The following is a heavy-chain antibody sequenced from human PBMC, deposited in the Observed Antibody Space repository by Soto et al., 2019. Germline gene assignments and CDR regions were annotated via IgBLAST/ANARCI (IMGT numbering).Heavy chain of an antibody. CDR2: INHSGST. Sequence: QVQLQQWGAGLLKPSETLSLTCAVYGGSFSGYYWSWIRQPPGKGLEWIGEINHSGSTNYNPSLTSRVTILVDTSLNQFDLKVSSVTAADSAVYYCARVTGMYDFWSGYPDFWGQGTLVPVSS. D-gene: IGHD3-3*01. CDR1: GGSFSGYY. V-gene: IGHV4-34*01. CDR3: ARVTGMYDFWSGYPDF. J-gene: IGHJ4*02.